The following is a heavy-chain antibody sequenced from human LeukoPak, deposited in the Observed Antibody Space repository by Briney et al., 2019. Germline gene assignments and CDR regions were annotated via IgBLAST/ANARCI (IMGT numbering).Heavy chain of an antibody. CDR1: GYSFTSYW. D-gene: IGHD6-13*01. J-gene: IGHJ4*02. Sequence: GESLQISCKGSGYSFTSYWIGWVRQMPGKGLEWMGIIYPGDSDTRYSPSFQGQVTISADKSISTAYLQWSSLKASDTAMYYCARSRAAAGNGFDYWGQGTLVTVSS. V-gene: IGHV5-51*01. CDR2: IYPGDSDT. CDR3: ARSRAAAGNGFDY.